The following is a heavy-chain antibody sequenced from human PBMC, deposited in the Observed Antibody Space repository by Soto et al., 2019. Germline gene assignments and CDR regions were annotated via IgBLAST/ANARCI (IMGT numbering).Heavy chain of an antibody. V-gene: IGHV3-33*01. CDR3: ASMGGYNYGYAQHF. D-gene: IGHD5-18*01. J-gene: IGHJ4*02. Sequence: GGSLRLSCAASGFTFSKYGMHWVRQAPGKGLEWVAVIWFDGSNKYYADSVKGRFTISRDNSRNTLYLQMNSLRAEDTAVYYCASMGGYNYGYAQHFWGQGTLVTVSS. CDR2: IWFDGSNK. CDR1: GFTFSKYG.